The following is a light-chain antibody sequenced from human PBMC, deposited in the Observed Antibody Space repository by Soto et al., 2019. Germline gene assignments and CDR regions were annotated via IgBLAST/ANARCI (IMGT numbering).Light chain of an antibody. Sequence: EIVLTQSPGTLCVSPGERATLSCRASQSVSSKLAWYQQKPGQAPRLLFYGASTGATGIPARFSGSGSETEFTLSISSLQSEDFAVYYCQQYNNWPGTFGQGTKVEIK. CDR2: GAS. CDR1: QSVSSK. CDR3: QQYNNWPGT. J-gene: IGKJ1*01. V-gene: IGKV3-15*01.